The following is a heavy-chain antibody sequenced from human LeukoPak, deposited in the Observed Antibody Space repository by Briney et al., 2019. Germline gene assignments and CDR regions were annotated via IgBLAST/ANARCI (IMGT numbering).Heavy chain of an antibody. CDR1: WYSFTRYW. D-gene: IGHD6-25*01. J-gene: IGHJ4*02. CDR3: AKEGSGSSSDN. CDR2: VYPRDSDT. Sequence: ESPKISCKASWYSFTRYWIGWVRQMPGKGLEWMGIVYPRDSDTRFSPSFQGQVTISADKSISTAYLQWSSLKASDTAMYFCAKEGSGSSSDNWGRGTLVTVSS. V-gene: IGHV5-51*01.